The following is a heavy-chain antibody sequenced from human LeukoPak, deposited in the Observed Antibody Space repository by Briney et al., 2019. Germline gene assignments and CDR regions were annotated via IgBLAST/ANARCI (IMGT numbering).Heavy chain of an antibody. CDR2: IYHSGST. D-gene: IGHD3/OR15-3a*01. CDR1: GYSISSGYY. CDR3: AREAWTKDFDY. V-gene: IGHV4-38-2*02. Sequence: SETLSLTCTVSGYSISSGYYWGWLRQPPGKGLELIGSIYHSGSTYYNPSLKSRVTISVDTSKNQFSLKLSTVTAADTAVYYCAREAWTKDFDYWGQGTLVTVSS. J-gene: IGHJ4*02.